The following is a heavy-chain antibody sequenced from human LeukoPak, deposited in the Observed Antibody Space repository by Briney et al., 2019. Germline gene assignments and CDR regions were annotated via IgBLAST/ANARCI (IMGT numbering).Heavy chain of an antibody. J-gene: IGHJ4*02. CDR1: GFAFNKYW. D-gene: IGHD3-22*01. Sequence: GGSLRLSCAASGFAFNKYWMHWVRQAPGKGLVWVSRINGDGNTTSYADSVKGGFTISRDNAKNTLYLQMSSLRAEDTAVYYCATGNYYDSRGYYTFGHWGQGTLVTVSS. V-gene: IGHV3-74*01. CDR3: ATGNYYDSRGYYTFGH. CDR2: INGDGNTT.